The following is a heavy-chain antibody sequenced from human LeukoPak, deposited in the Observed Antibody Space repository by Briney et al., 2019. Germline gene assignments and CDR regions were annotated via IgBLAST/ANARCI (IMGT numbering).Heavy chain of an antibody. V-gene: IGHV4-61*02. CDR2: IYTSGST. CDR1: GGSISSGSYY. D-gene: IGHD6-19*01. CDR3: ARGKVVAGTPGQNSWDC. Sequence: PSETLSLTCTVSGGSISSGSYYWSWIRQPAGKGLEWIGRIYTSGSTNYNPSLKSRVTISVDTSKNQFSLKLSSVTAADTAVYYCARGKVVAGTPGQNSWDCWGQGTLVTVSS. J-gene: IGHJ4*02.